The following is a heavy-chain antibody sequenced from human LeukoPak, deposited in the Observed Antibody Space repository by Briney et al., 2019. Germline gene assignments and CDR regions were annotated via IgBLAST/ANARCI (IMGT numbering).Heavy chain of an antibody. CDR1: GYTFTSYG. D-gene: IGHD6-13*01. V-gene: IGHV1-18*01. J-gene: IGHJ4*02. CDR3: ARDRVAAAGIPPTDY. CDR2: ISAYNGNT. Sequence: ASVNVSCKASGYTFTSYGISWVRQAPGQGLEWMGWISAYNGNTNYAQKLQGRVTMTTDTSTSTAYMELRSLRSDDTAVYYCARDRVAAAGIPPTDYWGQGTLVTVSS.